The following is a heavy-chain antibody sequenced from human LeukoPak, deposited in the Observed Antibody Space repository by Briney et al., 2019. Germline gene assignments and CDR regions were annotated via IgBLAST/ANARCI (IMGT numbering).Heavy chain of an antibody. J-gene: IGHJ5*02. CDR1: GFSLSTSGVG. V-gene: IGHV2-5*02. CDR2: IYWDDDK. CDR3: AHSGGYGDYPNWFDP. D-gene: IGHD4-17*01. Sequence: SGPTLVKPTQTLTLTCTFSGFSLSTSGVGVGWIRQPPGKALEWLALIYWDDDKRYSPSLTSRLTITKDTSKNQVVLTMTNMDPVDTATYYCAHSGGYGDYPNWFDPWGQGTLVTVSS.